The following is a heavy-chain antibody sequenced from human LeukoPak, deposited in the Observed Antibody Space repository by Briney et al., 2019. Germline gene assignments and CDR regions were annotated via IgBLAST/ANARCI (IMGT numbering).Heavy chain of an antibody. D-gene: IGHD6-13*01. V-gene: IGHV4-38-2*01. CDR1: GGSFSSGYH. J-gene: IGHJ4*02. CDR3: VRSSSTWYGYYFDL. CDR2: IYHSGST. Sequence: SETLSLTCAVYGGSFSSGYHWGWIRQPPGKGLEWIGSIYHSGSTYYNPSLKSRVTISVDTSKNQFSLKLRSVTAADTAVYYCVRSSSTWYGYYFDLWGQGNLVTVSS.